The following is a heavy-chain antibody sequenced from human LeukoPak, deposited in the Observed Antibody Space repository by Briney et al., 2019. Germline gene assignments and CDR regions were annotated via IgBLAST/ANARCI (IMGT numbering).Heavy chain of an antibody. CDR3: ARGRAPEN. Sequence: SETLSLTCTVSGYSISSGYYWGCIRQPPGKGLEWIGSIDQSGSTTYNPSLKSRVTISVDMSKNQFSLKLSSVTAADTAIYYCARGRAPENWGQGTLVTVSS. CDR1: GYSISSGYY. J-gene: IGHJ4*02. CDR2: IDQSGST. V-gene: IGHV4-38-2*02.